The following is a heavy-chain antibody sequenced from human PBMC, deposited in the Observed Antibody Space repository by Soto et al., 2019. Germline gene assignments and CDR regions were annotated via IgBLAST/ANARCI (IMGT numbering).Heavy chain of an antibody. CDR1: GASISSGDYY. Sequence: RSLTCTVSGASISSGDYYWSWIRQHPGKGLEWIGYIHSSGSPFYNPSLKSRVSISVDTYKKQFSLNLKSVTAADSAVYYCARNLPSASSEDVFDYWGQGTLVTVSS. CDR3: ARNLPSASSEDVFDY. D-gene: IGHD2-2*01. J-gene: IGHJ4*02. CDR2: IHSSGSP. V-gene: IGHV4-31*03.